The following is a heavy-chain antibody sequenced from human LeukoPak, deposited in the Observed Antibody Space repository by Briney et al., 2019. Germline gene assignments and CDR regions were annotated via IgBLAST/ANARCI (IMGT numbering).Heavy chain of an antibody. D-gene: IGHD5-12*01. CDR3: AKPITPGYYSGYESGAFDI. V-gene: IGHV3-23*01. CDR1: GFTFSSYA. CDR2: ISGSGGST. J-gene: IGHJ3*02. Sequence: GGSLRLSCAASGFTFSSYAMSWVRQAPGKGLEWVSAISGSGGSTYYADSVKGRFTISRDNSKNTLYLQMNSLRAEDTAVYYCAKPITPGYYSGYESGAFDIWGQGTMVTVSS.